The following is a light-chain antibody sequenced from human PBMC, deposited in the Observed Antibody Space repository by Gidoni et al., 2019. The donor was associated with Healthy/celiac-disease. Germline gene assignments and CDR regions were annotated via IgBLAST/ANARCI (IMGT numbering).Light chain of an antibody. CDR2: GAS. CDR1: QSVSSN. V-gene: IGKV3-15*01. Sequence: EIVITPSPATLSVSPGERATLSCRASQSVSSNLAWYQQKPGQAPRLLISGASTRATGIPARFSGSGSGTEFTLTISSLQSEDFAVYYCQQYNNWPPKYTFXQXTKLEIK. J-gene: IGKJ2*01. CDR3: QQYNNWPPKYT.